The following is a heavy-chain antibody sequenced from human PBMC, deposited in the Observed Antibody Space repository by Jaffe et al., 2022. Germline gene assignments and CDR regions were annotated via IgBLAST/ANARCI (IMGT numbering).Heavy chain of an antibody. J-gene: IGHJ6*03. D-gene: IGHD2-15*01. CDR1: GGSISSSSSY. CDR3: ASQYCSGGSCYGHIYYYMDV. CDR2: IYYSGTT. Sequence: QLQLQESGPGLVKPSETLSLTCTVSGGSISSSSSYWGWIRQPPGKGLEWIGNIYYSGTTNYNPSLKSRVTISIDTSKNQFSLWLSSVTAADTAVYYCASQYCSGGSCYGHIYYYMDVWGKGTTVTVSS. V-gene: IGHV4-39*01.